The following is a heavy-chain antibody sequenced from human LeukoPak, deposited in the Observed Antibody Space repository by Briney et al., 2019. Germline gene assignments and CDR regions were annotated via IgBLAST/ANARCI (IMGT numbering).Heavy chain of an antibody. J-gene: IGHJ3*02. Sequence: GESLKISCKGSGYSSTSYWIGWVRQMTGKGLEWMGSIYPGDSDTRYSPSFQGQVTISADKSISTAYLQWSSLKASDTAMYYCAASVSYCGSDCSPGDAFDIWGQGTMVTVSS. D-gene: IGHD2-21*02. V-gene: IGHV5-51*01. CDR1: GYSSTSYW. CDR2: IYPGDSDT. CDR3: AASVSYCGSDCSPGDAFDI.